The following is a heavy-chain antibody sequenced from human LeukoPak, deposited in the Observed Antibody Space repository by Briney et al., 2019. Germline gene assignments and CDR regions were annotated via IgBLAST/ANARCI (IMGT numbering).Heavy chain of an antibody. Sequence: GGSLRLSCAASGFTFSSYSMNWVRQAPGKGLEWVSSISSSSSYIYYADSVKGRFTISRDNAMNSLYLQMNSLRAEDTAVYYCARSSGYDSPLYYWGQGTLVTVSS. CDR2: ISSSSSYI. D-gene: IGHD5-12*01. CDR1: GFTFSSYS. J-gene: IGHJ4*02. V-gene: IGHV3-21*01. CDR3: ARSSGYDSPLYY.